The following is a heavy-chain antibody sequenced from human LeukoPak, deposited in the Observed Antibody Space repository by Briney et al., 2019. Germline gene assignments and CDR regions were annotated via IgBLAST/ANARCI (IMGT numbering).Heavy chain of an antibody. CDR3: ATGERLGLFDY. J-gene: IGHJ4*02. CDR1: GGTFSSYA. V-gene: IGHV1-69*13. Sequence: SVKVSCTASGGTFSSYAISWVRQAPGQGLEWMGGIIPIFGTANYAQKFQGRVTITADESTSTAYMELSSLRSEDTAVYYCATGERLGLFDYWGQGTLVTVSS. CDR2: IIPIFGTA. D-gene: IGHD1-26*01.